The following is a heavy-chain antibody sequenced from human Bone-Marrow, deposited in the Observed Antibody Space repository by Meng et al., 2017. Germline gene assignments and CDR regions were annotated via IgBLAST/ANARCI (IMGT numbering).Heavy chain of an antibody. Sequence: QVQLQQWGAGLLKPSGTLSLTCAVYGGSFSGYYWSWIRQPPGKGLEWIGEINHSGSTNYNPSLKSRVTISVDTSKNQFSLKLSSVTAADTAVYYCASGYCSGGSCQVGWFDPWGQGTLVTVSS. D-gene: IGHD2-15*01. J-gene: IGHJ5*02. CDR3: ASGYCSGGSCQVGWFDP. CDR2: INHSGST. CDR1: GGSFSGYY. V-gene: IGHV4-34*01.